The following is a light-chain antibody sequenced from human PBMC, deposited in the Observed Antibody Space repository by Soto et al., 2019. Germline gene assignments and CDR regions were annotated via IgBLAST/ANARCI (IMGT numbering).Light chain of an antibody. V-gene: IGKV1-33*01. CDR3: QQYDNLPFT. J-gene: IGKJ3*01. CDR2: DAS. CDR1: PDISNY. Sequence: DIQMTQSPSSLSASVGDRVTITCQASPDISNYLNWYQQKPGKAPKLLIYDASNLETGVPSRFSGSGSWTDFTFTISSLQPEDIATYYCQQYDNLPFTFGPGTKVYIK.